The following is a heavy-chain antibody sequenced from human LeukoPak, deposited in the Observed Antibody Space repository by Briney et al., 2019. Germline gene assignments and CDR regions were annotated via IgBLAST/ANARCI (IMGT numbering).Heavy chain of an antibody. CDR3: ARDPNEGLDI. V-gene: IGHV4-31*03. CDR1: GGSISSGGYY. CDR2: ISYSGST. J-gene: IGHJ3*02. D-gene: IGHD1-1*01. Sequence: PSETLSLTCTVSGGSISSGGYYWSWVRQHPDKGLEWIGYISYSGSTYYAPSLRSRVTISVDTSKTQLSLKLTSVTAADTAVYYCARDPNEGLDIWGQGTMVTVSS.